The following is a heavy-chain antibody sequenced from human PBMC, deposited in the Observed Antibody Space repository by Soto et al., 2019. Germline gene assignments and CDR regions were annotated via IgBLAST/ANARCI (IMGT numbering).Heavy chain of an antibody. V-gene: IGHV3-33*01. J-gene: IGHJ6*02. CDR1: GFTFSSYG. CDR3: ARDRELVYGMDV. D-gene: IGHD1-26*01. Sequence: QVKLVESWGGVVQPGRSLRLSCAASGFTFSSYGMHWVRQAPGKGLEWVAVIWYDGSNKYYADSVKGRFTISRDNSKNTLYLQMNSLRAEDTAVYYCARDRELVYGMDVWGQGTTVTVSS. CDR2: IWYDGSNK.